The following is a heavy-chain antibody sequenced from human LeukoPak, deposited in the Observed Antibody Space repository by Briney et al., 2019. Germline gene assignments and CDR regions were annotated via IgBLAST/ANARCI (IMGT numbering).Heavy chain of an antibody. D-gene: IGHD3-9*01. V-gene: IGHV3-21*01. CDR1: GFTFSSYS. J-gene: IGHJ5*02. CDR3: ARGLYYDILTGKNWFDP. CDR2: ISSSSTYI. Sequence: PGGSLRLSCAASGFTFSSYSMNWLRQAPGKGLEWVSSISSSSTYIYYADTVKGRFTISRDNAKHSLYLQMNSLRAEDTAVYYCARGLYYDILTGKNWFDPWGQGTLVTVSS.